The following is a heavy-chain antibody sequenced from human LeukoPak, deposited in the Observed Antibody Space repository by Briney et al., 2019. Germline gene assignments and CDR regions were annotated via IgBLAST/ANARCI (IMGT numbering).Heavy chain of an antibody. CDR1: GGSTSSYY. V-gene: IGHV4-59*01. D-gene: IGHD5-18*01. CDR3: ARGRIARLPYFDY. J-gene: IGHJ4*02. Sequence: PSETLSLTCTVSGGSTSSYYWSWIRQPPGKGLEWIGYIYYSGSTDYNPSLKSRVTISVDTSKNQFSLKLSSVTAADTAVYYCARGRIARLPYFDYWGQGTLVTVSS. CDR2: IYYSGST.